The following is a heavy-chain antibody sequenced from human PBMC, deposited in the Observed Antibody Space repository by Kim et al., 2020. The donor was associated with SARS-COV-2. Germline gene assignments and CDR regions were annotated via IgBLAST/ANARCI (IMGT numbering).Heavy chain of an antibody. CDR3: ARGNTETIDY. CDR2: INPDSGVT. Sequence: ASVKVSCKTSGYTFTTRYSHWVRQAPGHGLEWMGRINPDSGVTDYAQRFQGRVTMTRDKSISTVYMELSSLKSDDTVVYYCARGNTETIDYWGQGTLVTVSS. CDR1: GYTFTTRY. J-gene: IGHJ4*02. V-gene: IGHV1-2*05.